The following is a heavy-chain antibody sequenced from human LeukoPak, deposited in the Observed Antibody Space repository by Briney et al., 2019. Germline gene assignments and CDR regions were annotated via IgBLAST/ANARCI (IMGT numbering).Heavy chain of an antibody. D-gene: IGHD4-11*01. J-gene: IGHJ4*02. Sequence: GGSLRLSCAASEFTFSSYGMHWVRQAPGKGLEWVAFIRYDGSKYYADSVKGRFTISRGNSKNTLYLQMNFLRGEDTAVYYCAKDRWAYSNSSQFDYWGQGTLVTVSS. V-gene: IGHV3-30*02. CDR3: AKDRWAYSNSSQFDY. CDR1: EFTFSSYG. CDR2: IRYDGSK.